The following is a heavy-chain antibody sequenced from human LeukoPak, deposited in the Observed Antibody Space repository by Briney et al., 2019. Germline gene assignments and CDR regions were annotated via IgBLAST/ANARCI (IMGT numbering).Heavy chain of an antibody. V-gene: IGHV4-59*01. D-gene: IGHD6-19*01. CDR3: ARGKAVAGTEHEPGDYYYYMDV. J-gene: IGHJ6*03. CDR1: GGSISSYY. CDR2: IYYSGST. Sequence: SETLSLTCTVSGGSISSYYWSWIRQPPGKGLEWIGYIYYSGSTNYNPSLKSRVTISVDTSKNQFSLKLSSVTAADTAVYYCARGKAVAGTEHEPGDYYYYMDVWGKGTTVTVSS.